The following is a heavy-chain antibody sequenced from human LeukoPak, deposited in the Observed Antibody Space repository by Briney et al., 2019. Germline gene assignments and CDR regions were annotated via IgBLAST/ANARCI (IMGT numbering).Heavy chain of an antibody. D-gene: IGHD6-13*01. V-gene: IGHV1-2*02. J-gene: IGHJ4*02. CDR2: INANSGGT. CDR3: ARVGSPGIATWVY. Sequence: ASVKVSCKASGYIFTGYYLHWVRLAPGQGLEWMGWINANSGGTDYPQKFQGRVTMTRDTSINTAYMELSRLRSDDTAVYYCARVGSPGIATWVYWGQGTLVTVSS. CDR1: GYIFTGYY.